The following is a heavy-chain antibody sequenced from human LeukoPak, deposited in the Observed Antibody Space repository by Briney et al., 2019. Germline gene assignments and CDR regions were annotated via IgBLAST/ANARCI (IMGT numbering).Heavy chain of an antibody. Sequence: SETLSLTCAVAGGSITTTNWWSWVRQPPGKGLEWIGEVHLSGATNYNLSLESRVSMSIDKSKNHLSLEVTSVTAADTAIYYCTRESGAFSPFGFWGQGTLVTVSS. V-gene: IGHV4-4*02. CDR1: GGSITTTNW. D-gene: IGHD1-26*01. J-gene: IGHJ4*02. CDR3: TRESGAFSPFGF. CDR2: VHLSGAT.